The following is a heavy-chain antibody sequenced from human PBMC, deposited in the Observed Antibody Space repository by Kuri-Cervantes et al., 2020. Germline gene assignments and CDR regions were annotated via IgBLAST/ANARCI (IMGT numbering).Heavy chain of an antibody. J-gene: IGHJ4*02. V-gene: IGHV3-23*01. CDR3: ARGGRYSYTYYFDY. CDR2: ISGSGGST. D-gene: IGHD5-18*01. CDR1: GFTFSSYA. Sequence: GESLKISCAASGFTFSSYAMSWVRQAPGKGLEWVSAISGSGGSTYYADSVKGRFTISRDNSKNTLYLQMNSLRAEDTAVYYCARGGRYSYTYYFDYWGQGTLVTVSS.